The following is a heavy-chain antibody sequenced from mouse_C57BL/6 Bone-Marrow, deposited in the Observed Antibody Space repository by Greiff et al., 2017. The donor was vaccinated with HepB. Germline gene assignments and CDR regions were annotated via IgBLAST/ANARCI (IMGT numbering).Heavy chain of an antibody. CDR3: YYYGSSYKDVDV. CDR2: INPSNGGT. V-gene: IGHV1-53*01. Sequence: QVQLKQPGTELVKPGASVKLSCKASGYTFTSYWMHWVKQRPGQGLEWIGNINPSNGGTNYNEKFKSKATLTVDKSSSTAYMQLSSLTSEDSAVYYCYYYGSSYKDVDVWGTGTTVTVSS. J-gene: IGHJ1*03. CDR1: GYTFTSYW. D-gene: IGHD1-1*01.